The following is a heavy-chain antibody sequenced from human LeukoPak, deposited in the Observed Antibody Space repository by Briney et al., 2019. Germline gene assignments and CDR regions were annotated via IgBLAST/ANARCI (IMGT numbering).Heavy chain of an antibody. D-gene: IGHD2-2*01. CDR2: IYTSGST. CDR1: GGSISSYY. Sequence: ETLSLTCTVSGGSISSYYWSWIRQPAGKGMEWIGRIYTSGSTNYNPSLKSRVTMSVDTSKNRFSLKLSSVTAADTAVYYCARDSIVVVPAAIYYYYYYMDVWGKGTTVTVSS. CDR3: ARDSIVVVPAAIYYYYYYMDV. V-gene: IGHV4-4*07. J-gene: IGHJ6*03.